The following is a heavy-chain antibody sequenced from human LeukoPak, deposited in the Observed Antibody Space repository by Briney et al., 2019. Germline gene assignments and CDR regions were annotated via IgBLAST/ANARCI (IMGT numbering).Heavy chain of an antibody. J-gene: IGHJ4*02. V-gene: IGHV4-34*01. D-gene: IGHD6-19*01. CDR2: INHSGST. Sequence: SETLSLTCAVYGGSFSGYYWSWIRQPPGKGLEWIGEINHSGSTNYNPSLKSRVTISVDTSKNQFSLKLSSVTAADTAVYYCARLESSSGWYGGYFDYWGQGTLFTVSS. CDR3: ARLESSSGWYGGYFDY. CDR1: GGSFSGYY.